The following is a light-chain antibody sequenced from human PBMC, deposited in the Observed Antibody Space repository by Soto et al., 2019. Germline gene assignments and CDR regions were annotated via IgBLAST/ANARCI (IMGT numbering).Light chain of an antibody. CDR1: SSDVGNYNL. Sequence: QSALTQPASVSGSPGQSITISCTGTSSDVGNYNLVSWYQQHPGKAPKLMIYEGSKRPSGVSNRFSGSKSGNTASLTISGLQAEDEADDYCCSYAGSSLYVFGTGTKLTVL. V-gene: IGLV2-23*01. CDR2: EGS. J-gene: IGLJ1*01. CDR3: CSYAGSSLYV.